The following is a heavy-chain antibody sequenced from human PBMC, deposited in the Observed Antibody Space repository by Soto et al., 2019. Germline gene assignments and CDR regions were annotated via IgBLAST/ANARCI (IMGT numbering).Heavy chain of an antibody. CDR3: AKDATPHYDYVWGSYRYTSTLDY. D-gene: IGHD3-16*02. V-gene: IGHV3-30*18. J-gene: IGHJ4*02. Sequence: GGSLRLSCAASGFTFSSYGMHWVRQAPGKGLEWVAVISYDGSNKYYADSVKGRFTISRDNSKNTLYLQMNSLRAEDTAVYYCAKDATPHYDYVWGSYRYTSTLDYWGQGTLVTVSS. CDR2: ISYDGSNK. CDR1: GFTFSSYG.